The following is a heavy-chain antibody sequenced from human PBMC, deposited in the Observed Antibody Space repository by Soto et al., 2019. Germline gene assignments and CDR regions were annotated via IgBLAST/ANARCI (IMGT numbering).Heavy chain of an antibody. V-gene: IGHV3-72*01. D-gene: IGHD2-21*02. Sequence: EVHLVESGGGLVQPGGSLRLSCAASRFTFRDRYMDWVRQAPGKGLEWVGRSRNKGNSYSTEYAASVSGRFTVSRDGSTNSLYLQMNSLKTEDTAVYYCVSSWGDFRYFDSWGQGTLVTVSS. J-gene: IGHJ4*02. CDR2: SRNKGNSYST. CDR3: VSSWGDFRYFDS. CDR1: RFTFRDRY.